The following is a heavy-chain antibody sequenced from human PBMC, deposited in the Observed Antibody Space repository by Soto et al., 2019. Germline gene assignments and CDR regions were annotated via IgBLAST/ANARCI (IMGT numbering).Heavy chain of an antibody. CDR1: GYTFTSYY. CDR3: ARSAGITLFGVVPGWFDP. CDR2: INPSGGST. J-gene: IGHJ5*02. D-gene: IGHD3-3*01. Sequence: QVQLVQSGAEVKKPGASVKVSCKASGYTFTSYYMHWVRQAPGQGLEWMGIINPSGGSTSNAQKFRGGVTGPRTTTTRTVYMGLSSLSSEDTAVYYCARSAGITLFGVVPGWFDPWGQGTLVTVSS. V-gene: IGHV1-46*01.